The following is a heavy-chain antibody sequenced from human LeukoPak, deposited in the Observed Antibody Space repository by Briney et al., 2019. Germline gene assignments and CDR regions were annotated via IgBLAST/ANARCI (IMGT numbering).Heavy chain of an antibody. CDR2: IDPSDSYT. Sequence: GESLKISCKGSGYSFTSYWISWVRQMPGKGLEWMGRIDPSDSYTNYSPSFQGHVTISADKSISTAYLQWSSLKASDTAVYYCARHYDFWSGYYTGIGNPGMDVWGQGTTVTVSS. V-gene: IGHV5-10-1*01. CDR1: GYSFTSYW. D-gene: IGHD3-3*01. CDR3: ARHYDFWSGYYTGIGNPGMDV. J-gene: IGHJ6*02.